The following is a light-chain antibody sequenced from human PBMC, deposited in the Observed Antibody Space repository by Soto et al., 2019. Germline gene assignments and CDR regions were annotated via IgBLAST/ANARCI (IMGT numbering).Light chain of an antibody. Sequence: QSVLTQSSSASASLGSSVKLTCTLSSGHSSYIIAWHQQQPGTAPRSLMKLEGSGSYNTGSGVQDRFSGSSAGADRYLTISILQVDEEADYYCETWDSNTHTVFGGGTKLTVL. J-gene: IGLJ3*02. CDR2: LEGSGSY. V-gene: IGLV4-60*02. CDR3: ETWDSNTHTV. CDR1: SGHSSYI.